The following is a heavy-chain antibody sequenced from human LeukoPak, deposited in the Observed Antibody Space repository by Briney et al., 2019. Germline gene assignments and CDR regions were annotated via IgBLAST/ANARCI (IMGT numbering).Heavy chain of an antibody. CDR1: GFTFSSSS. V-gene: IGHV3-48*01. Sequence: GGSLRLSCAASGFTFSSSSMNWVRQAPGKGLEWVSYISSGSSTLYYADSVKGRFTISRDNAKNSLYVQMNSLRPEDTAVYYCARDLREFGWHHVDYWGQGTLVTVSS. CDR3: ARDLREFGWHHVDY. CDR2: ISSGSSTL. J-gene: IGHJ4*02. D-gene: IGHD3-16*01.